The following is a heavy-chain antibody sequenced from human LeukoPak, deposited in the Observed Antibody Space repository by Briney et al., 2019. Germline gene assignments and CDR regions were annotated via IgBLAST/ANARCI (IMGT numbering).Heavy chain of an antibody. CDR3: AKDSSSSWFPRDAFDI. CDR1: GFTFSSYG. V-gene: IGHV3-30*18. Sequence: PGGSLRLSCAASGFTFSSYGMHWVRQAPGKGLEWVAVISYDGSNKYYADSVKGRFTISRDNSKNTLYLQMNSLRAEDTAVYYCAKDSSSSWFPRDAFDIWGQGTMVTVSS. CDR2: ISYDGSNK. J-gene: IGHJ3*02. D-gene: IGHD6-13*01.